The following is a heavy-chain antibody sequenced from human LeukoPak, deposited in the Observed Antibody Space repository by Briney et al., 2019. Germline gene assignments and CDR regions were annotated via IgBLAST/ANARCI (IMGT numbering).Heavy chain of an antibody. CDR3: ARSGSSGWLQPPGEHFDY. Sequence: SVKVSCKASGGTFSSYAISWVRQAPGQGLEWMGRIIPILGIANYAQKFQGRVTITADKSTSTAYMELSSLRSEDTAVYYCARSGSSGWLQPPGEHFDYWGQGTLVTVSS. V-gene: IGHV1-69*04. J-gene: IGHJ4*02. D-gene: IGHD5-24*01. CDR1: GGTFSSYA. CDR2: IIPILGIA.